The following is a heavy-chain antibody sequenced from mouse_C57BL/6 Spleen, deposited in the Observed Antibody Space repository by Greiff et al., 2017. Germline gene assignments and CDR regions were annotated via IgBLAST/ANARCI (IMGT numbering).Heavy chain of an antibody. D-gene: IGHD1-1*01. CDR2: IWSDGST. CDR1: GFSLTSYG. CDR3: ARHGGNYYGRGYYAMDY. V-gene: IGHV2-6-1*01. J-gene: IGHJ4*01. Sequence: VQLQQSGPGLVAPSQSLSITCTVSGFSLTSYGVHWVRQPPGKGLEWLVVIWSDGSTTYNSALKSRLSISKDNSKSQVFLKMNSLQTDDTAMYYCARHGGNYYGRGYYAMDYWGQGTSVTVSS.